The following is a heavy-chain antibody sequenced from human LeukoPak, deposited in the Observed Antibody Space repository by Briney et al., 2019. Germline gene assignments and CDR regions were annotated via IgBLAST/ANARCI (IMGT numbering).Heavy chain of an antibody. CDR3: ARLGPGMNFFYLDF. D-gene: IGHD3-10*01. J-gene: IGHJ4*02. V-gene: IGHV3-7*01. Sequence: GGSLRLSCEGSGFTFSSYWMTWVRQAPGKGLEWVANINQDGSETFYVDSVKGRFTISRDNAKNSLYLQMNILRAEDTALYYCARLGPGMNFFYLDFWGQGTLVTVSS. CDR2: INQDGSET. CDR1: GFTFSSYW.